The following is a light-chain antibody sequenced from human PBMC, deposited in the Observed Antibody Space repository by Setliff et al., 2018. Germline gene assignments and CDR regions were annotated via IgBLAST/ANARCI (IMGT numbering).Light chain of an antibody. J-gene: IGLJ1*01. CDR3: QSYDNSLRYV. CDR2: GNI. Sequence: QSVLAQPPSVSGAPGQRVTISCTGSSSNIGAGYEVHWYQHLPGAAPKLLIYGNINRPLGVPDRFSASQSATSASLAITGLQAEYEADYYCQSYDNSLRYVFGSGTKVTV. V-gene: IGLV1-40*01. CDR1: SSNIGAGYE.